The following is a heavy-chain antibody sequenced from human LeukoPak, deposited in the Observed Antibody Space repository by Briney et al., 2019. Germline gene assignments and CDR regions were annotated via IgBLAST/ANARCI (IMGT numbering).Heavy chain of an antibody. V-gene: IGHV4-59*01. D-gene: IGHD6-19*01. CDR3: ARSEWLVSSLDY. J-gene: IGHJ4*02. CDR2: IYYSGST. CDR1: GGSISSYY. Sequence: YPSETLSLTCTVSGGSISSYYWSWIRQPPGKGLEWIGYIYYSGSTNYNPSLKSRVTISVDTSKNQFSLKLSSVTAADTAVYYCARSEWLVSSLDYWGQGTLVTVSS.